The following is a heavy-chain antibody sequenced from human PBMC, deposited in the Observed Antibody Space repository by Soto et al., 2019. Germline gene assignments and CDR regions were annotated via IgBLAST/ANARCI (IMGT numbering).Heavy chain of an antibody. V-gene: IGHV4-31*03. CDR3: ARAHGYYYDSSGKLDY. D-gene: IGHD3-22*01. Sequence: QVQLQESGPGLVKPSQTLSLTCTVSGGSISSGGYYWSWIRQHPGKGLEWIGYIYYSGSTYYNPSLTSRVTISVDTSKNQFSLKLSSVTAADTAVDYCARAHGYYYDSSGKLDYWGQGTLVTVSS. CDR2: IYYSGST. CDR1: GGSISSGGYY. J-gene: IGHJ4*02.